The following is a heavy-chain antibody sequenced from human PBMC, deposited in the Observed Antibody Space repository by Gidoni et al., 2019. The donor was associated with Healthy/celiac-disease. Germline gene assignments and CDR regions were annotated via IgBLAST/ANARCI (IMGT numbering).Heavy chain of an antibody. CDR3: ARDSRMVLGVIAPTPFDY. CDR2: INPSGGST. J-gene: IGHJ4*02. V-gene: IGHV1-46*03. CDR1: GYTFTSYY. Sequence: QVQLVQSGAEVKKPGASVKVYCKASGYTFTSYYMHWVRQAPGQGLEWMGIINPSGGSTSYAQKFQGRVTMTRDTSTSTVYMELSSLRSEDTAVYYCARDSRMVLGVIAPTPFDYWGQGTLVTVSS. D-gene: IGHD3-10*01.